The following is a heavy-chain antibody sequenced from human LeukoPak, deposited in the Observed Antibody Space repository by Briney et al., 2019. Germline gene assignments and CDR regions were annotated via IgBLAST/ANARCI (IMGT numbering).Heavy chain of an antibody. D-gene: IGHD6-13*01. V-gene: IGHV3-30*02. J-gene: IGHJ6*03. CDR2: IRYDGSNK. Sequence: GGSLRLSCAASGFTFSSYAMYWVRQAPGKGLEWVAFIRYDGSNKYYADSVKGRFTISRDNSKNTLYLQMNSLRAEDTAVYYCAKDLVVAAAAPGAMDVWGKGTTVTVSS. CDR1: GFTFSSYA. CDR3: AKDLVVAAAAPGAMDV.